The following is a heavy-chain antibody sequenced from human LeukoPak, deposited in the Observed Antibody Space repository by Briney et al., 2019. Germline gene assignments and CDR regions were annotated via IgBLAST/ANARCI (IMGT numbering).Heavy chain of an antibody. J-gene: IGHJ5*02. Sequence: SETLSLTCTVSGGSISSSSYYWGWIRQPPGKGLEWIGSIYYSRSTYYNPSLKSRVTISVDTSKNQFSLKLSSVTAADTAVYYCARGTPQQLVLNWFDPWGQGTLVTVSS. V-gene: IGHV4-39*07. CDR2: IYYSRST. CDR1: GGSISSSSYY. CDR3: ARGTPQQLVLNWFDP. D-gene: IGHD6-13*01.